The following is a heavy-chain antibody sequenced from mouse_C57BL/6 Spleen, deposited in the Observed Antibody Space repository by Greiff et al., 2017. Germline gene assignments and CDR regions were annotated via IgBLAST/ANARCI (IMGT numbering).Heavy chain of an antibody. CDR3: ARFYGSKGDWYCDV. J-gene: IGHJ1*03. CDR2: IDPSDSET. D-gene: IGHD1-1*01. V-gene: IGHV1-52*01. CDR1: GYTFTSYW. Sequence: QVQLQQPGAELVRPGSSVKLSCKASGYTFTSYWMHWVKQRPIQGLEWIGNIDPSDSETHYNQKFKDKATLTVDKSSSTAYMQLSSLTSEDSAVYYCARFYGSKGDWYCDVWGTGTTVTVSS.